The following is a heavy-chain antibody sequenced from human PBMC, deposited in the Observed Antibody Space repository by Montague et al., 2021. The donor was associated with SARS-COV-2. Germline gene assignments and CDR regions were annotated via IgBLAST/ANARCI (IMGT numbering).Heavy chain of an antibody. Sequence: SETLPLTCTVSGGSISSSSYYWGWIRQPPGKGLEWIGNIYYSGNTYYNPSLKSRVTISVDTSKNQFSLKLSSVTAADTAVYYCANMGVGRITIFGVVSRGGLGYWGQGTLVTVSS. J-gene: IGHJ4*02. CDR1: GGSISSSSYY. CDR3: ANMGVGRITIFGVVSRGGLGY. V-gene: IGHV4-39*01. D-gene: IGHD3-3*01. CDR2: IYYSGNT.